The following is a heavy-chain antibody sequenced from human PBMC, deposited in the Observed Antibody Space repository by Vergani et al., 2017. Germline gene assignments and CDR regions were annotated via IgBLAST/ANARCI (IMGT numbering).Heavy chain of an antibody. D-gene: IGHD4-11*01. J-gene: IGHJ6*03. V-gene: IGHV4-34*01. Sequence: QVQLQQWGGELLKPSETLALTCVVTGGSFTSYHWTWIRQSPGEGLEWVGDIEHTGRPDYNPSLKRRLTMSVDKSRNQFPLTLNSVTATDTAIYLCARVITETNGHLYDYDYMDVWGQGTAVTVS. CDR3: ARVITETNGHLYDYDYMDV. CDR2: IEHTGRP. CDR1: GGSFTSYH.